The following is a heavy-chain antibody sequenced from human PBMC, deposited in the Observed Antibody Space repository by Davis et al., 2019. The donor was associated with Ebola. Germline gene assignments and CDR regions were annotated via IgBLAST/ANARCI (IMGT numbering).Heavy chain of an antibody. CDR1: GFTFDDYA. CDR2: ISYDGSNK. CDR3: AKVYSSSWYD. D-gene: IGHD6-13*01. V-gene: IGHV3-30*18. Sequence: PGGSLRLSCAASGFTFDDYAMHWVRQAPGKGLEWVAVISYDGSNKYYADSVKGRFTISRDNSKNTLYLQMNSLRAEDTAVYYCAKVYSSSWYDWGQGTLVTVSS. J-gene: IGHJ4*02.